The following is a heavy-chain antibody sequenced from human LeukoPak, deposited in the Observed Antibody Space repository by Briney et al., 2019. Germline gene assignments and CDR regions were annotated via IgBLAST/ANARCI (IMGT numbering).Heavy chain of an antibody. J-gene: IGHJ2*01. CDR1: GGSIGHYY. CDR2: IYTSGAT. CDR3: AREDWKWYFDV. D-gene: IGHD1-1*01. Sequence: PSETLSLTCIVSGGSIGHYYWSWIRQSAGNRLEWIGHIYTSGATHYNPSLQSRVAMSVDPSKNQFSLDLTSLTAADTAIYYCAREDWKWYFDVWGRGTVVTVS. V-gene: IGHV4-4*07.